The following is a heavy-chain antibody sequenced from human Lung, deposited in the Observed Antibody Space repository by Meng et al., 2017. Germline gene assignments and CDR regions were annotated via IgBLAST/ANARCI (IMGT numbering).Heavy chain of an antibody. V-gene: IGHV1-2*02. J-gene: IGHJ4*02. CDR2: ISPNRGFT. CDR1: GYSFGDNY. D-gene: IGHD3-10*01. Sequence: LGFERNEPWASWKFTFNSSGYSFGDNYMHWVRQAPGEVLEWMGWISPNRGFTNYAQKFQGRVTMTSDTSISTAYMELSRLRSDDTAVYYCARVDSGSGSYYDYWGQGTLVTVSS. CDR3: ARVDSGSGSYYDY.